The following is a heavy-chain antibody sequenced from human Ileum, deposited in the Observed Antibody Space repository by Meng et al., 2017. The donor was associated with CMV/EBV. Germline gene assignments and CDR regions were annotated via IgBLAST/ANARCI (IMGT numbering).Heavy chain of an antibody. CDR3: ARGIGYCSSTSCHNWFDP. CDR1: GYTFTSYG. CDR2: ISAYNGNT. V-gene: IGHV1-18*01. D-gene: IGHD2-2*01. J-gene: IGHJ5*02. Sequence: ASVKVSCKASGYTFTSYGISWVRQAPGQGLEWMGWISAYNGNTNYAQKLQGRVTMTTDTSTSTAYMELRSLRSDDTAVYYCARGIGYCSSTSCHNWFDPWGQGNRVTGAS.